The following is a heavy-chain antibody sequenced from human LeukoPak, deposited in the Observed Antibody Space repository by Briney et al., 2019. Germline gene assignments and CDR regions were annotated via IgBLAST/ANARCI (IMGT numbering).Heavy chain of an antibody. CDR3: ARSNGGLRYFDWFRDKYFDY. Sequence: ASVKVSCKASGYTFTGYYMHWVRQAPGQGREWMGLINPNSGGTNYAQKFQGWVTMTRDTSISTAYMELSRLRSDDTAVYYCARSNGGLRYFDWFRDKYFDYWGQGTLVTVSS. J-gene: IGHJ4*02. CDR1: GYTFTGYY. D-gene: IGHD3-9*01. CDR2: INPNSGGT. V-gene: IGHV1-2*04.